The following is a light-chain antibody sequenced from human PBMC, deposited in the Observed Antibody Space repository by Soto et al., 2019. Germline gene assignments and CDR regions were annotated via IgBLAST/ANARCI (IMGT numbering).Light chain of an antibody. CDR3: ALSKIHPYP. V-gene: IGKV1-39*01. Sequence: SSLSASVGDRVTITCRASQSISSYLNWYQQKPGKAPKLLIYAASSLQSGVPSRFSGSGSGTEVTLTIIILQPDDFTPYSSALSKIHPYPFG. J-gene: IGKJ5*01. CDR1: QSISSY. CDR2: AAS.